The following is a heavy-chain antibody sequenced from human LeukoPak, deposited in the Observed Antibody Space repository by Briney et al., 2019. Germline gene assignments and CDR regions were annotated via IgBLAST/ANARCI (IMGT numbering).Heavy chain of an antibody. D-gene: IGHD3-22*01. J-gene: IGHJ4*02. CDR2: ISYDGSNK. CDR1: GFTFSSYA. CDR3: ARGGITMIVVVITDFDY. V-gene: IGHV3-30-3*01. Sequence: GRSLRLSCAASGFTFSSYAMHWVRQAPGKGLEWVAVISYDGSNKYYADSVKGRFTISRDNSKNTLYLQMNSLRAEDTAVYYCARGGITMIVVVITDFDYRGQGTLVTVSS.